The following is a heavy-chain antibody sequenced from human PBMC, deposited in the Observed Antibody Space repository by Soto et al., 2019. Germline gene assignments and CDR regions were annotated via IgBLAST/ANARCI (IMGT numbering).Heavy chain of an antibody. CDR1: GYSFTSYW. V-gene: IGHV5-10-1*01. J-gene: IGHJ6*02. CDR3: ARLAMVRGVPTYSMDV. Sequence: PGESLKISCKGSGYSFTSYWISWVRQMPGKGLEWMGRIDPSDSYTNYSPSFQGHVTISADKSISTAYLQWSSLKASNTAMYYCARLAMVRGVPTYSMDVWGQGTTVTVSS. D-gene: IGHD3-10*01. CDR2: IDPSDSYT.